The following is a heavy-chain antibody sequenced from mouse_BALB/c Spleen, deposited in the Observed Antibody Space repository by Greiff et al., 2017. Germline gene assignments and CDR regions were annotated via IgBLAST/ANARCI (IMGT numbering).Heavy chain of an antibody. D-gene: IGHD1-1*01. CDR1: GYSITSDYA. Sequence: EVKLMESGPGLVKPSQSLSLTCTVTGYSITSDYAWNWIRQFPGNKLEWMGYISYSGSTSYNPSLKSRISITRDTSKNQFFLQLNSVTTEDTATYYCAREGSSAWFAYWGQGTLVTVSA. J-gene: IGHJ3*01. CDR3: AREGSSAWFAY. CDR2: ISYSGST. V-gene: IGHV3-2*02.